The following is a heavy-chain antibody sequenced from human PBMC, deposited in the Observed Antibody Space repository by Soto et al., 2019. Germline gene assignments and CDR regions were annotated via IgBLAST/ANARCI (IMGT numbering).Heavy chain of an antibody. CDR2: IFPSGTT. Sequence: SETLSLTCGVSGGSLSGATYSWNWIRQPPGKGLEWIGYIFPSGTTYYNPSLKSRVTISIDVSKNQFYLSLRSLTAADTAVYYCARSREFDYWSQGTLVTVSS. J-gene: IGHJ4*02. V-gene: IGHV4-30-2*01. CDR3: ARSREFDY. CDR1: GGSLSGATYS.